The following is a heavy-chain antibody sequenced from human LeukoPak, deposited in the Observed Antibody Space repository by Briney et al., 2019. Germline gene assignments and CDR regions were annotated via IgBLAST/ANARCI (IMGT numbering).Heavy chain of an antibody. CDR3: ARGGRVVVRGVMSVWFDP. CDR1: GYTFTSYD. CDR2: MNPNSGNT. D-gene: IGHD3-10*01. Sequence: ASVKVSCKASGYTFTSYDINWVRQATGQGLEWMGWMNPNSGNTGYAQKFQGRVTMTRNTSISTAYMELSSLRSEDTAVYYCARGGRVVVRGVMSVWFDPWGQGTLVTVSS. J-gene: IGHJ5*02. V-gene: IGHV1-8*01.